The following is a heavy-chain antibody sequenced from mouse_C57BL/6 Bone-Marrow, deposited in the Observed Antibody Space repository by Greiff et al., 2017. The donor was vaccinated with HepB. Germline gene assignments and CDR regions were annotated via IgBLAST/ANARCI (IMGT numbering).Heavy chain of an antibody. D-gene: IGHD3-2*02. J-gene: IGHJ3*01. CDR2: IYPGDGDT. CDR3: AGQLRLLAY. CDR1: GYAFSSSW. Sequence: QVQLQQSGPELVKPGASVKISCKASGYAFSSSWMNWVKQRPGKGLEWIGRIYPGDGDTNYNGKFKGKATLTADKSSSTAYMQLSSLTSEDSAVYFCAGQLRLLAYWGQGTLVTVSA. V-gene: IGHV1-82*01.